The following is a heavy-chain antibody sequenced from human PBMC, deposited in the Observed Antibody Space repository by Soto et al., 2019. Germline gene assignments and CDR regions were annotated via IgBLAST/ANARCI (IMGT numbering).Heavy chain of an antibody. V-gene: IGHV4-59*08. Sequence: SETLSLTCTVSGGSISSYYWSWIRQPPGKGLEWIGYIYYSGSTNYNPSLKSRVTISVDTSKNQFSLKLSSVTAADTAVYYCARLVKNWGLDYWGQGTLVTVSS. CDR2: IYYSGST. CDR3: ARLVKNWGLDY. CDR1: GGSISSYY. D-gene: IGHD7-27*01. J-gene: IGHJ4*02.